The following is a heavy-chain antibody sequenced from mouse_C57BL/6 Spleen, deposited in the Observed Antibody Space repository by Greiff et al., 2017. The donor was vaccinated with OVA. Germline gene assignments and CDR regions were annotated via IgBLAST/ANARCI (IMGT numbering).Heavy chain of an antibody. V-gene: IGHV1-72*01. J-gene: IGHJ2*01. D-gene: IGHD2-4*01. CDR1: GYTFTSYW. CDR3: ARRGGYDYDYFDY. Sequence: VKQSCKASGYTFTSYWMHWVKQRPGRGLEWIGRIDPNSGGTKYNEKFKSKATLTVDKPSSTAYMQLSSLTSEDSAVYYCARRGGYDYDYFDYWGQGTTLTVSS. CDR2: IDPNSGGT.